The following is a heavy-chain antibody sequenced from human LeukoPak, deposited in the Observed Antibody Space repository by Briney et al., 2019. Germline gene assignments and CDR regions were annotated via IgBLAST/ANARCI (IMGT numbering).Heavy chain of an antibody. V-gene: IGHV4-61*02. J-gene: IGHJ4*02. CDR2: IYTSGST. CDR1: GGSISSGSYY. Sequence: SETLSLTCTVSGGSISSGSYYWSWIRQPAGKGLEWIGRIYTSGSTNYNPSLKSRVTISVDTSKNQFSLRLSSVTAADTAVYYYARLQGGGSYRNFDYWGQGTLVTVSS. CDR3: ARLQGGGSYRNFDY. D-gene: IGHD3-16*02.